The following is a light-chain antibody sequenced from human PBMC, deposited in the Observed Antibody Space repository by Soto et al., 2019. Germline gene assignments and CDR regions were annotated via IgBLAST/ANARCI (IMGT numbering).Light chain of an antibody. CDR3: QRYGDSPPNT. Sequence: EIMLTQSPGTLSLSPGESATLSCRASQSVNSRFLAWYQHKPGQAPRLLIYAASTRATGIPDRFSGSASGTDFFTLTISRLEPEHFAVYYCQRYGDSPPNTFGQGTKLEIK. V-gene: IGKV3-20*01. CDR1: QSVNSRF. CDR2: AAS. J-gene: IGKJ2*01.